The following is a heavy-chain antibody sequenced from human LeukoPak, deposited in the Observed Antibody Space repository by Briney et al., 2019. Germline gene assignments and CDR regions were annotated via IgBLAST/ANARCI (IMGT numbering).Heavy chain of an antibody. V-gene: IGHV3-23*01. Sequence: GGSLRLSCAASGFTFSSFAMSWVRQAPGKGLEWVSAISGSGGSTYYADSVKGRFTISRDNSKNTLYLQMNSLRAEDTAVYYCAKLGGSGSYHFDYWGQGTLVTVSS. D-gene: IGHD1-26*01. CDR1: GFTFSSFA. CDR3: AKLGGSGSYHFDY. J-gene: IGHJ4*02. CDR2: ISGSGGST.